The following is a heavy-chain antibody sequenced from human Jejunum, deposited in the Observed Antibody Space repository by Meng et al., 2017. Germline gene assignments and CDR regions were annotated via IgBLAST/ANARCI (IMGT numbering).Heavy chain of an antibody. Sequence: QLQLQQSGPGLVKPSQTLSLTCAVSGGSINSDGYTWSWIRQPPGKGLEWIGYIYHTGSPYYNPCLKSRLTISVDRSENQFSLKLSSVTAADTAVYYCARMDSAFHYFDYWGQGTLVTVSS. CDR1: GGSINSDGYT. V-gene: IGHV4-30-2*01. D-gene: IGHD2-2*03. CDR3: ARMDSAFHYFDY. J-gene: IGHJ4*02. CDR2: IYHTGSP.